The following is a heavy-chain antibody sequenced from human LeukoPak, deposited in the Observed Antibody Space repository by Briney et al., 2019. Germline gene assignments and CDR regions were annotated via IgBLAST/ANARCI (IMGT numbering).Heavy chain of an antibody. CDR2: IRYDGSYK. J-gene: IGHJ4*02. D-gene: IGHD5-18*01. V-gene: IGHV3-30*02. Sequence: GGSLRLSCAASGFTFSSYGMHWVRQAPGKGLEWVAFIRYDGSYKYYADSVKGRFTISRDNSKNTLYLQMNSLRAEDTAVYYCAKGAAGYSYVNYFDYWGQGTLVTVSS. CDR3: AKGAAGYSYVNYFDY. CDR1: GFTFSSYG.